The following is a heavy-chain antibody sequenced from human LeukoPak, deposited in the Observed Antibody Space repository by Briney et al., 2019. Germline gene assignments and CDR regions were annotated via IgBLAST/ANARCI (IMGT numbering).Heavy chain of an antibody. D-gene: IGHD4-17*01. J-gene: IGHJ6*02. CDR2: IWYDGSNK. V-gene: IGHV3-33*01. CDR1: GFTFSSYG. Sequence: PGRSLRLSCAASGFTFSSYGMHWVRQAPGKGLEWVGVIWYDGSNKYYADSVKGRFTISRDNSKNTLYLQMNSLRAEDTAVYYCARSPSAVTTEYYYYGMDVWGQGTTVTVSS. CDR3: ARSPSAVTTEYYYYGMDV.